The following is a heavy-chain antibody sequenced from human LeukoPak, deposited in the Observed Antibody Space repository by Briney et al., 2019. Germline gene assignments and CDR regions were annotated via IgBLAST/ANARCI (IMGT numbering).Heavy chain of an antibody. J-gene: IGHJ4*02. Sequence: PGGSLRLSCAASGFTFSSYDMSWVRQAPGKGLEWVSAISGSGGSTYYADSVKGRFTISRDNSKNTLYLQMNSLRAEDTAVYYCAKGRGSGWSGFGHYWGQGTLVTVSS. CDR1: GFTFSSYD. CDR2: ISGSGGST. V-gene: IGHV3-23*01. CDR3: AKGRGSGWSGFGHY. D-gene: IGHD6-19*01.